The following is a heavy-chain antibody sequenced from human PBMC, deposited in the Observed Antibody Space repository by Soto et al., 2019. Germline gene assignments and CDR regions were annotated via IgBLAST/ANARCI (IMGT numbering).Heavy chain of an antibody. CDR3: ATGYYYDSSGYWENWFDP. CDR1: GYTLTELS. CDR2: FDPEDGET. J-gene: IGHJ5*02. Sequence: ASVKVSCKVSGYTLTELSMHWVRQAPGKGLEWMGGFDPEDGETIYAQKFQGRVTMTEDTSTDTAYMELSSLRSEDTAVYYCATGYYYDSSGYWENWFDPWGQGTLVTVLL. D-gene: IGHD3-22*01. V-gene: IGHV1-24*01.